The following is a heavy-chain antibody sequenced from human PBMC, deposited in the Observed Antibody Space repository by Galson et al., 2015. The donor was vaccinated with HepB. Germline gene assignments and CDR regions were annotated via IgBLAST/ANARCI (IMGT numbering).Heavy chain of an antibody. CDR3: AKVGERWGYYCSGHIYY. D-gene: IGHD3-10*01. V-gene: IGHV3-30*18. Sequence: SLRLSCAASGFTFISFGMNWVRQAPGKGLEWVAVISYDGSNKYYADSVKGRFTISRDNFKNTLFLQMDSLRAEDTAVYYCAKVGERWGYYCSGHIYYWGQGTLVTVSS. CDR2: ISYDGSNK. J-gene: IGHJ4*02. CDR1: GFTFISFG.